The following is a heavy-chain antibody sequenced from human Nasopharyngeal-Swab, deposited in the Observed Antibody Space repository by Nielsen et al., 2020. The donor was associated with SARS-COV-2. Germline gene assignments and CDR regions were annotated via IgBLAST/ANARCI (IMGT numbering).Heavy chain of an antibody. D-gene: IGHD6-25*01. CDR2: ITSSSATK. Sequence: GESLKISCAASGFIFSDYSMDWVRQAPGKGLEWVSYITSSSATKYYADSVKGRFTVSRDNAKNLLYLQMNSLRDEDTAVYYCAGVRGAAAYDSWGQGTLVTVYS. V-gene: IGHV3-48*02. J-gene: IGHJ4*02. CDR3: AGVRGAAAYDS. CDR1: GFIFSDYS.